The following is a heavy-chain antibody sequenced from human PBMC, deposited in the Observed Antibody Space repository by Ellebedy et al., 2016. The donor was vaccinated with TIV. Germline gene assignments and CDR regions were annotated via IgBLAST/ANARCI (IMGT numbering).Heavy chain of an antibody. Sequence: SETLSLXXTVSGGSISSGGYYWSWIRQAAGKGLEWIGRAYFYSDINYNPSLQSRVTISVDTSKNQFSLQLSSVTAADTAVYYCARSTFGRVGATFDYWGQGTLVTVSA. J-gene: IGHJ4*02. V-gene: IGHV4-61*10. D-gene: IGHD1-26*01. CDR1: GGSISSGGYY. CDR2: AYFYSDI. CDR3: ARSTFGRVGATFDY.